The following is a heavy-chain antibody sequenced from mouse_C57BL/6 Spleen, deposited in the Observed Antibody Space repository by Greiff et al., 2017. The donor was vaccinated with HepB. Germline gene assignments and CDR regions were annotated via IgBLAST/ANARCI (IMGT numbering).Heavy chain of an antibody. CDR3: ATAQATY. CDR1: GYTFTSYW. D-gene: IGHD3-2*02. V-gene: IGHV1-50*01. Sequence: QVQLKEPGAELVKPGASVKLSCKASGYTFTSYWMQWVKQRPGQGLEWIGEIDPSDSYTNYNQKFKGKATLTVDTSSSTAYMQLSSLTSEDSAVYYCATAQATYWGQGTTLTVSS. J-gene: IGHJ2*01. CDR2: IDPSDSYT.